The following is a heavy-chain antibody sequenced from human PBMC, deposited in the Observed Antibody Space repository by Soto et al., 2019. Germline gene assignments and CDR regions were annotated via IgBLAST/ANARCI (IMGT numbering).Heavy chain of an antibody. CDR1: GGTFGSYA. Sequence: SVKVSCKASGGTFGSYAISWVRQAPGQGLEWMGGIIPIFGTANYAQKFQGRVTITADESTSTAYMELSSLRSEDTAVYYCARGSQWELPQGYYFDYWGQGTLVTVSS. CDR3: ARGSQWELPQGYYFDY. J-gene: IGHJ4*02. D-gene: IGHD1-26*01. CDR2: IIPIFGTA. V-gene: IGHV1-69*13.